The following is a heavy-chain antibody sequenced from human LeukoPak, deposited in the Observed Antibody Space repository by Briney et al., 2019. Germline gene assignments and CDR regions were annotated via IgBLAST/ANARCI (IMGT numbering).Heavy chain of an antibody. CDR2: IYYSGST. CDR1: GGSISSSSYY. D-gene: IGHD3-9*01. V-gene: IGHV4-39*07. Sequence: SETLSLTCTVSGGSISSSSYYWGWIRQPPGKGLEWIGSIYYSGSTYYNPSLKSRVTISVDTSKNQFSLKLSSVTAADTAVYYCASGLRYFDLYYWGQGTLVTVSS. CDR3: ASGLRYFDLYY. J-gene: IGHJ4*02.